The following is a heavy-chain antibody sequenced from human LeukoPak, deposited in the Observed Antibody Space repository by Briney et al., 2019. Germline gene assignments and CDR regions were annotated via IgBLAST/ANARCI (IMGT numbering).Heavy chain of an antibody. CDR3: ARASARPRYYFDY. J-gene: IGHJ4*02. Sequence: SGGSLRLSCAASGFTVSSNYMSWVRQAPGKGLEWVSVIYSGGSTYYADSVKGRFTISRDNSKNTLYLQMNSLRAEDTAVYYCARASARPRYYFDYWGQGTLVTVSS. CDR2: IYSGGST. CDR1: GFTVSSNY. D-gene: IGHD6-6*01. V-gene: IGHV3-53*01.